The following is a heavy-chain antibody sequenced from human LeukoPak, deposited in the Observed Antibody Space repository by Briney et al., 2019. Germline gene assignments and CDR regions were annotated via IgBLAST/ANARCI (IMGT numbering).Heavy chain of an antibody. CDR1: GFSFNYYD. J-gene: IGHJ5*02. D-gene: IGHD2-2*01. Sequence: GGSLRLSCAGSGFSFNYYDMNWVRQAPGKGLEWVSSISPKSAFIYYSDSVRGRFTISRDNAENSLYLQMNSLRAEDTAVYYCARADCSSSTCYLRRSWFDPWGQGTLVTVSS. CDR3: ARADCSSSTCYLRRSWFDP. V-gene: IGHV3-21*01. CDR2: ISPKSAFI.